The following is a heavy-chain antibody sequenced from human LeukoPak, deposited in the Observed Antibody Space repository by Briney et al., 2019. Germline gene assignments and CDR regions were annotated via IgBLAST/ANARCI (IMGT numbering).Heavy chain of an antibody. CDR2: IDPSDSYT. J-gene: IGHJ3*02. CDR3: ASCYDILTGCLDASDI. CDR1: GYSFTSYW. D-gene: IGHD3-9*01. Sequence: GESLKISCKGSGYSFTSYWISWVRQMPGKGLEWMGRIDPSDSYTNYSPSFQGHVTISADKSISTAYLQWSSLKASDTAMYYCASCYDILTGCLDASDIWGQGTMVTVSS. V-gene: IGHV5-10-1*01.